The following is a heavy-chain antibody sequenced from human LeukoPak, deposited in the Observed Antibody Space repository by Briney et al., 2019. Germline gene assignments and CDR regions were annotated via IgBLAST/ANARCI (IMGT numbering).Heavy chain of an antibody. CDR1: GGSFSGYY. D-gene: IGHD3-22*01. Sequence: SETLSLTCAVYGGSFSGYYWSWIRQPPGKGLEWIGEINHSGSTNYNPSLKSRVTISVDTSKNQFSLKLSSVTAADTAVYYCARVRDYYYDSSGYYPLDYWGQGTLVTVSS. CDR2: INHSGST. V-gene: IGHV4-34*01. CDR3: ARVRDYYYDSSGYYPLDY. J-gene: IGHJ4*02.